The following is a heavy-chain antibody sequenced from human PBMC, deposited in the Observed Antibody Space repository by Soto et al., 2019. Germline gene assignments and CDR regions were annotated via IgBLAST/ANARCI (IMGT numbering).Heavy chain of an antibody. CDR1: GYTFTGYY. D-gene: IGHD6-19*01. CDR3: ARDEREQWLVGGYYYYGMDV. V-gene: IGHV1-2*02. CDR2: INPNSGGT. J-gene: IGHJ6*02. Sequence: ASVKVSCKASGYTFTGYYMHWVRQAPGQGLEWMGWINPNSGGTNYAQKFQGRVTMTRDTSISTAYMELSRLRSDDTAVYYCARDEREQWLVGGYYYYGMDVWGQGTTVTVSS.